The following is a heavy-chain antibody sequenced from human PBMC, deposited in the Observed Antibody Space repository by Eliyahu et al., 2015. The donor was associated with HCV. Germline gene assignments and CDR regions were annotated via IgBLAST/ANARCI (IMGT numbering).Heavy chain of an antibody. CDR1: DGSVXRXXYX. J-gene: IGHJ3*02. CDR2: IYYSGST. Sequence: QLQLQESGPGLVKPSETLXLICTVPDGSVXRXXYXWGWIRQAPGKGLXWXGNIYYSGSTYYNPSLKSRVTTSLDTSKNQLXLKLSSVTAADTAVYYCARGYYYTFGTDYKLDAFDIWGQGTMVTVSS. V-gene: IGHV4-39*07. D-gene: IGHD3/OR15-3a*01. CDR3: ARGYYYTFGTDYKLDAFDI.